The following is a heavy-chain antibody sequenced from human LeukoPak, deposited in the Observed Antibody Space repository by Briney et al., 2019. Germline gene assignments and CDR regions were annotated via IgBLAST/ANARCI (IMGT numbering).Heavy chain of an antibody. V-gene: IGHV1-46*01. CDR1: GYSFTSHY. J-gene: IGHJ4*02. Sequence: ASVKASCKASGYSFTSHYMHWVRQAPGQGLEWLGLINPSGSTTLYAQKFQGRITMTRDMSTTTVYMELSSLRSDDTAVYYCARGTTGYSSSWLDYWGQGTLVTVSS. D-gene: IGHD6-13*01. CDR3: ARGTTGYSSSWLDY. CDR2: INPSGSTT.